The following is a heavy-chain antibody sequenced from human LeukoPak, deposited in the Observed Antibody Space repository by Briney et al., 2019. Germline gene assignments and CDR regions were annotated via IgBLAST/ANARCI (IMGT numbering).Heavy chain of an antibody. CDR1: GFTFTRFA. V-gene: IGHV3-23*01. CDR3: AKQWDIVATIRFYFDY. D-gene: IGHD5-12*01. Sequence: PGGSLRLSCAASGFTFTRFAMSWVRQAPGKGLEWVSAISGSGGSTYYADSVKGRFTISRDNSKNTLYLQMNSLRAEDTAVYYCAKQWDIVATIRFYFDYWGQGTLVTVSS. CDR2: ISGSGGST. J-gene: IGHJ4*02.